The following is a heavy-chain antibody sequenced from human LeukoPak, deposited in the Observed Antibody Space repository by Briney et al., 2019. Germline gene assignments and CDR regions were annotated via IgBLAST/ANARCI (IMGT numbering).Heavy chain of an antibody. J-gene: IGHJ4*02. CDR2: IRYDGSNK. D-gene: IGHD3-22*01. Sequence: GGSLRLSCAASGFTFSSYGMHWVRQAPGKGLEWVAFIRYDGSNKYYADSVKGRFTISRDNAKNSLYLQMNSLRAEDTAVYYCARGYYDSSGYLWYWGQGTLVTVSS. CDR3: ARGYYDSSGYLWY. V-gene: IGHV3-30*02. CDR1: GFTFSSYG.